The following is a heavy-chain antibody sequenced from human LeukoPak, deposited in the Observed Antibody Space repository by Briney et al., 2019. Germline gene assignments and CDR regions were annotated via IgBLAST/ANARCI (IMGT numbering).Heavy chain of an antibody. J-gene: IGHJ4*02. CDR3: SRDPSNTTGWSAWADY. D-gene: IGHD6-19*01. V-gene: IGHV1-18*01. Sequence: ASVKVSCMASGFTFTRYGFNWVRQAPGQGLEWMGWISAYNGDTKYAQKFQDRLTMTTDTSTTTAYMELRSLRSDDTAVYYCSRDPSNTTGWSAWADYWGQGTLVTVSS. CDR1: GFTFTRYG. CDR2: ISAYNGDT.